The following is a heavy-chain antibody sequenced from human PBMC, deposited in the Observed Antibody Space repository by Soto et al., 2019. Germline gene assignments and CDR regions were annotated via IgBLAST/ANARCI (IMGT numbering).Heavy chain of an antibody. Sequence: GESLKISCKASGYTFTNYWITWVRQVPGKGLEWMGIIYPGDSDTRYNPSFQGLVTISVARSISTAYLQWSSLRASDTAKYYCASYCASGGICYSFLRWYHYNMDVWGQGTTVTVSS. CDR1: GYTFTNYW. V-gene: IGHV5-51*01. J-gene: IGHJ6*03. CDR3: ASYCASGGICYSFLRWYHYNMDV. CDR2: IYPGDSDT. D-gene: IGHD2-15*01.